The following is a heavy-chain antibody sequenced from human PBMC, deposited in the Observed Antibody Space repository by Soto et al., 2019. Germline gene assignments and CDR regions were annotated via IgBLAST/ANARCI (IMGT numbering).Heavy chain of an antibody. D-gene: IGHD4-17*01. CDR1: GGTFSSYA. V-gene: IGHV1-69*01. J-gene: IGHJ6*02. CDR2: IIPIFGTA. Sequence: QVQLVQSGAEVKKPGSSVKVSCKASGGTFSSYAINWVRQAPGQGLEWMGGIIPIFGTANYAQKIQGRVTITADESTSTGYMELSSLRSEDTAVYYCARDRTVTTFNYYGMDVWGQGTTVTVSS. CDR3: ARDRTVTTFNYYGMDV.